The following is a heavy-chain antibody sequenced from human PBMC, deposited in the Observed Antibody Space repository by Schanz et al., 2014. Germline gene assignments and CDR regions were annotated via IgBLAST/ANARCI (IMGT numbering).Heavy chain of an antibody. CDR1: GYTFTSYG. J-gene: IGHJ6*02. V-gene: IGHV1-18*01. CDR2: ISAYNGNT. Sequence: QVQLVQSGGEVKTPGASVKVSCKASGYTFTSYGISWVRQAPGQGLEWMGWISAYNGNTNYAQKLQGRVTMTTDTSTSTAYMELKSLRSADTAVYYCATIGVNDYWRFGLDLWGQGTTVTVSS. CDR3: ATIGVNDYWRFGLDL. D-gene: IGHD3-16*01.